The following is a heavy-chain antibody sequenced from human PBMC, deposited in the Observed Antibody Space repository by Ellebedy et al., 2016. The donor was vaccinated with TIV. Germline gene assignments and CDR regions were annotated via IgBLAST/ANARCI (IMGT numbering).Heavy chain of an antibody. D-gene: IGHD3-10*01. J-gene: IGHJ4*03. CDR3: ARDQGWAYPGSTRFDY. CDR2: IKQDGSAK. V-gene: IGHV3-7*01. Sequence: PGGSLRLSCAASGFTFSDYWMSWVRQAPGKGPEWVANIKQDGSAKWYVDSVKGRFTISRDNAKNSLFLQMSSLRVEDTAVYYCARDQGWAYPGSTRFDYWGQGTLVTVSS. CDR1: GFTFSDYW.